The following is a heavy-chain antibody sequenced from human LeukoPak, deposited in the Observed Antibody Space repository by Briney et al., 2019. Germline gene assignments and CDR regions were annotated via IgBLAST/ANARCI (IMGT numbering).Heavy chain of an antibody. CDR1: GFTFSSYA. CDR3: AKAYGSGSYYDYYYYMDV. CDR2: ISANSGST. Sequence: GGSLRLSCAASGFTFSSYAMSWVRQAPGNGLEWVSAISANSGSTYYADSVKGRFTISRDNSKSTLYLKMNSLRAEDTALYYCAKAYGSGSYYDYYYYMDVWGKGTTVTVSS. V-gene: IGHV3-23*01. D-gene: IGHD3-10*01. J-gene: IGHJ6*03.